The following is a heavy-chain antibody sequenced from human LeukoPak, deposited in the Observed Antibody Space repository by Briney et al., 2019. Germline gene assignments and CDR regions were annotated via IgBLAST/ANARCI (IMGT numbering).Heavy chain of an antibody. CDR3: ARDTSYCSGGSCFHY. CDR2: ISAYNGNT. Sequence: ASVKVSCKASGYTFTSYGISWVRQAPGQGLEWMGWISAYNGNTNYAQKLQGRVTMTTDTSTGTAYMELRSLRSDDTAVYYCARDTSYCSGGSCFHYWGQGTLVTVSS. CDR1: GYTFTSYG. D-gene: IGHD2-15*01. V-gene: IGHV1-18*01. J-gene: IGHJ4*02.